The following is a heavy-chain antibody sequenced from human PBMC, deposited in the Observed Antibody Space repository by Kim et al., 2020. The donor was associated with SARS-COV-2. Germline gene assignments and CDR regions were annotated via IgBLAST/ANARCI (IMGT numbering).Heavy chain of an antibody. J-gene: IGHJ2*01. Sequence: GGSLRLSCAASGFTFSSYEMHWVRQAPGKGLEWVSYISCDGSTIYYADSVKGRFTISRDNAKNSLYLQMNSLRAEDTAVYYCARSRSSGWYRYFDLWGRGNLVTLSS. CDR2: ISCDGSTI. CDR3: ARSRSSGWYRYFDL. D-gene: IGHD6-19*01. V-gene: IGHV3-48*03. CDR1: GFTFSSYE.